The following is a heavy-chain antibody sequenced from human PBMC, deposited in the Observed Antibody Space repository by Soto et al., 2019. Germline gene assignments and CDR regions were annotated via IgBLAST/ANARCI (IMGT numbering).Heavy chain of an antibody. CDR1: GFTFSSYD. V-gene: IGHV3-13*05. D-gene: IGHD6-19*01. CDR2: IGTAGDP. Sequence: PGGSLRLSCAASGFTFSSYDMHWVRQATGKGLEWVSAIGTAGDPYYADSVKGRFTISRDNSKNTLYLQMNSLRAEDTAVYYCARDQQWLVRFYFDFWGQGTLVTVSS. J-gene: IGHJ4*02. CDR3: ARDQQWLVRFYFDF.